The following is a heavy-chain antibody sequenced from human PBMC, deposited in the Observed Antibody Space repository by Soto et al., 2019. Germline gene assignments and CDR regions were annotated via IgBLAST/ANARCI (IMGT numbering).Heavy chain of an antibody. V-gene: IGHV3-53*01. D-gene: IGHD6-13*01. CDR1: GFTVSSNY. J-gene: IGHJ3*02. CDR2: IYSGGST. CDR3: ARGRGIVAAGTRAFDI. Sequence: GGSLRLSCAASGFTVSSNYMSWVRQAPGKGLEWVSVIYSGGSTYYADSVKGRFSISRDNSKNTLYLQMNSLRAEDTAVYYCARGRGIVAAGTRAFDIWGQGTLVTVSS.